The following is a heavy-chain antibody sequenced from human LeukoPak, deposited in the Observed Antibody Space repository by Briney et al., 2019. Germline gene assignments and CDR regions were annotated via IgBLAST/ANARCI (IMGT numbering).Heavy chain of an antibody. CDR3: ARTLGDY. CDR1: GFTFSNYW. V-gene: IGHV4-34*01. Sequence: PGGSLRLPCAASGFTFSNYWMTWVRQAPGKGLEWIGEINHSGSTNYNPSLKSRVTISVDTSKNQFSLKLSSVTAADTAVYYCARTLGDYWGQGTLVTVSS. J-gene: IGHJ4*02. CDR2: INHSGST.